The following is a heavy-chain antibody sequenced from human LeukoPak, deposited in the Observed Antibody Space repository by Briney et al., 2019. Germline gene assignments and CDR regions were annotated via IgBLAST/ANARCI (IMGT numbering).Heavy chain of an antibody. Sequence: SGTLSLTCAVSGGSISSSNWWSWVRQPPGKGLEWIGEIYHSGSTNYNPSLKSRVTISVDKSKNQFSLKLSSVTAADTAVYYCARVLDCSGGSCHFSHAFDIWGQGTMVTVSS. J-gene: IGHJ3*02. CDR2: IYHSGST. D-gene: IGHD2-15*01. CDR3: ARVLDCSGGSCHFSHAFDI. CDR1: GGSISSSNW. V-gene: IGHV4-4*02.